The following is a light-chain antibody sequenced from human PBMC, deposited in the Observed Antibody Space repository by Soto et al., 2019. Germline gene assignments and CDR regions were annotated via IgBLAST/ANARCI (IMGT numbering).Light chain of an antibody. Sequence: DILLIQSPATLSASVGDRSTITCRASENIFKFLAWYQQRSGSAPYLLIYAASDLERGVPSRFSGSGSGTEFTLTIDNLQPNDSATYFCQHYHSQSITFGGGTQVDVK. CDR1: ENIFKF. CDR2: AAS. CDR3: QHYHSQSIT. V-gene: IGKV1-5*01. J-gene: IGKJ4*01.